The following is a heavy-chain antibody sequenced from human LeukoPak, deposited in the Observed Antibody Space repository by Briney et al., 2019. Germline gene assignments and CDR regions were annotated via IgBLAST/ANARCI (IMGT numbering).Heavy chain of an antibody. CDR1: GGSISSGDYY. V-gene: IGHV4-30-4*01. J-gene: IGHJ4*02. CDR3: ARGLARFYGAASDY. CDR2: IYYSGSA. Sequence: SQTLSLTCTVSGGSISSGDYYWNWIRQPPGKGLEWIGFIYYSGSAYYSPSLKSRLTISVDTSKNQFSLNLNSVTAADTAIYFCARGLARFYGAASDYWGQGTLVTVSS. D-gene: IGHD3-3*02.